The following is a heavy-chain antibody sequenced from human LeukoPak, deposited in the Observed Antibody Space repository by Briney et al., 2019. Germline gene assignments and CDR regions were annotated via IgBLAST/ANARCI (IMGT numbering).Heavy chain of an antibody. J-gene: IGHJ6*02. V-gene: IGHV4-59*05. CDR2: IYYSGST. D-gene: IGHD6-19*01. Sequence: GSLRLSCAASGFTVSSNYMSWVRQAPGKGLEWIGSIYYSGSTYYNPSLKSRVTISVDTSKNQFSLKLSSVTAADTAVYYCARAPFIYSSGWYLSYYYGMDVWGQGTTVTVSS. CDR3: ARAPFIYSSGWYLSYYYGMDV. CDR1: GFTVSSNY.